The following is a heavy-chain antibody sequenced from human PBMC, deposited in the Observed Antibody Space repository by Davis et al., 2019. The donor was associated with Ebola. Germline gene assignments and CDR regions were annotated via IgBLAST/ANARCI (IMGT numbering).Heavy chain of an antibody. J-gene: IGHJ4*02. CDR1: GFPFSESV. Sequence: GSLRLSCAASGFPFSESVIHWVRQTPGKGLEWIGDIYQSGTTNYNPSLKSRVTMSVDKSENHFSLKLISVTAADTAVYFCATYGGEGSYFDNWGQGTLVSVSS. V-gene: IGHV4-4*01. CDR3: ATYGGEGSYFDN. D-gene: IGHD4-23*01. CDR2: IYQSGTT.